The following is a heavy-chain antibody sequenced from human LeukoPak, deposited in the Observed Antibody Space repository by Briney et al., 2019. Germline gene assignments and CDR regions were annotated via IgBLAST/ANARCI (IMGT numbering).Heavy chain of an antibody. D-gene: IGHD3-22*01. V-gene: IGHV3-53*01. CDR2: IYSGGST. CDR1: GFTVSSNS. J-gene: IGHJ4*02. CDR3: ARRAGDYSHPYDY. Sequence: GGSLRLSCTVSGFTVSSNSMSWVRQAPGKGLEWVSFIYSGGSTHNSDSVKGRFTISRDNSKNTLYLQMNSLRAEDTAVYYCARRAGDYSHPYDYWGQGTLVTVS.